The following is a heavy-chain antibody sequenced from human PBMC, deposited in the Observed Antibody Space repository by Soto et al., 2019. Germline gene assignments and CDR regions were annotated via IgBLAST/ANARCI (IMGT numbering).Heavy chain of an antibody. CDR3: AHRRSDSSSSFFNWFDP. CDR2: IYWDDDK. V-gene: IGHV2-5*02. J-gene: IGHJ5*02. CDR1: GFSLNTNGVG. Sequence: QITLKESGPTLVKPTQTLTLTCTFSGFSLNTNGVGVGWIRQPPGKALEWLALIYWDDDKRYSPSLQSRLTITKDTSKNQVVLTMTNMDPVDTATYYCAHRRSDSSSSFFNWFDPWGQGTLVTVSS. D-gene: IGHD6-6*01.